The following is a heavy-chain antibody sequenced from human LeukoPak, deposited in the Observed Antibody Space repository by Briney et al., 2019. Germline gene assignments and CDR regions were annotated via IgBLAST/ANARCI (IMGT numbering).Heavy chain of an antibody. CDR1: GGSISSYY. J-gene: IGHJ3*01. V-gene: IGHV4-59*12. Sequence: SETLSLTCTVSGGSISSYYWSWIRQPPGKGPEWIGYMYYSGSTNYKPSLKSRVTISIDTSKNQFSLKVSSVTAADTAVYYCARVTYSSSSMSLDGFDLWGQGTMVTVSS. D-gene: IGHD6-6*01. CDR3: ARVTYSSSSMSLDGFDL. CDR2: MYYSGST.